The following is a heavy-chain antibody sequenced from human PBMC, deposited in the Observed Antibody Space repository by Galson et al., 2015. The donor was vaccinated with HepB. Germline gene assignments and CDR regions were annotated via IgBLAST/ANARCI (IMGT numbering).Heavy chain of an antibody. Sequence: SVKVSCKASGYGFSSYSITWVRQAPGQGLEWMGWISPYNRKTDYSRKFQGRVTMTTDIFTSTAYMELRSLRSDDTAVYYCARGALVVVVGATQNNWFDPWGQGTLVTVSS. CDR1: GYGFSSYS. D-gene: IGHD2-15*01. CDR3: ARGALVVVVGATQNNWFDP. V-gene: IGHV1-18*01. J-gene: IGHJ5*02. CDR2: ISPYNRKT.